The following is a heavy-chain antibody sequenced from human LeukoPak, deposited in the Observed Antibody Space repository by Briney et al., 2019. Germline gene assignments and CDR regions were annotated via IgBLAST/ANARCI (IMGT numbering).Heavy chain of an antibody. Sequence: GGSLRLSCAASGFTFSSYRMNWVRQAPGKGLEWVSSISSSSSYIYYADSVKGRFTISRDNAKNSLYLQMNSLRAQDTAVYYCARVDYYDSSGYSGNGAFDIWGQGTMVTVSS. J-gene: IGHJ3*02. V-gene: IGHV3-21*01. CDR1: GFTFSSYR. D-gene: IGHD3-22*01. CDR3: ARVDYYDSSGYSGNGAFDI. CDR2: ISSSSSYI.